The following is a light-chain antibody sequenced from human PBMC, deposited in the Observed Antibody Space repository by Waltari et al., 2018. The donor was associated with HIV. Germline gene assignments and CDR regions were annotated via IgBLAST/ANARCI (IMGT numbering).Light chain of an antibody. CDR3: AAWDDSLNGVL. Sequence: QSVLPQPPSASGTPGQWVTIPCSGTNSNLGNNIVSWNQQVQGRAPKLLISRPNQRPSGAPDRFSGANSGTSASLAISGLRSEDEADYYCAAWDDSLNGVLFGGGTKLTVL. CDR1: NSNLGNNI. V-gene: IGLV1-47*01. CDR2: RPN. J-gene: IGLJ2*01.